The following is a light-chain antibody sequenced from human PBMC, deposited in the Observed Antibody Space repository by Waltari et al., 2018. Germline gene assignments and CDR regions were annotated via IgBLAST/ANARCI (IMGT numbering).Light chain of an antibody. Sequence: DVVVTQSPLSLPVTPGEPASISCRSSQSLLHSNGYNYLDWYLLKPGQSPQLLIYLGSNRASGVPYRFSGSGSGTDFTLKISRVEAEDVGVYYCMQALEIPWTFGQGTKVEIK. CDR2: LGS. CDR1: QSLLHSNGYNY. V-gene: IGKV2-28*01. J-gene: IGKJ1*01. CDR3: MQALEIPWT.